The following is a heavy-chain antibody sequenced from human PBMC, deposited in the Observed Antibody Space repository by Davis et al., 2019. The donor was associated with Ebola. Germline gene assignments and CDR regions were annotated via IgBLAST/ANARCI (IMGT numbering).Heavy chain of an antibody. CDR2: IYYSGST. CDR1: AGSISSYY. J-gene: IGHJ6*02. Sequence: SETLSLTCTVSAGSISSYYWSWIRQPPGKGLEWIGYIYYSGSTNYNPSLKSRVTISVDTSKNQFSLKLSSVTAADTAVYYCARGGHDIVVVPAAMASYYYYGMDVWGQGTTVTVSS. D-gene: IGHD2-2*01. CDR3: ARGGHDIVVVPAAMASYYYYGMDV. V-gene: IGHV4-59*01.